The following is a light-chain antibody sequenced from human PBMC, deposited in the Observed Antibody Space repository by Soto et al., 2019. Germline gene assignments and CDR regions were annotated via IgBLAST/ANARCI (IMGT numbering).Light chain of an antibody. CDR1: SSDVGSYNL. CDR3: CSYAGSSTDVV. CDR2: EGS. J-gene: IGLJ2*01. Sequence: QSALTQPASVSGSPGQSITISCTGTSSDVGSYNLVSWYQQHPGKAPKLMSYEGSKRPSGVSNRFSGSKSGNTASLTISGLQAEDEGDYYCCSYAGSSTDVVFGGGTNLTVL. V-gene: IGLV2-23*01.